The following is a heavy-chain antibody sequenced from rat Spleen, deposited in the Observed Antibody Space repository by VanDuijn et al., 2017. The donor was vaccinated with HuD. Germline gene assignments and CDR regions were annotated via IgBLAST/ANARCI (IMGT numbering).Heavy chain of an antibody. Sequence: EVQLVESDGGLVQPGGSLKLSCAASGFIFSDYYMAWVRQAPTQGLEWVASISYDDTNTYYRDSVKGRFTISRHNARSTLYLQMGSLRSEDTATYFCARHPQLGAFWYFDFWGPGTVVTVSS. CDR1: GFIFSDYY. CDR3: ARHPQLGAFWYFDF. V-gene: IGHV5-29*01. CDR2: ISYDDTNT. J-gene: IGHJ1*01. D-gene: IGHD5-1*01.